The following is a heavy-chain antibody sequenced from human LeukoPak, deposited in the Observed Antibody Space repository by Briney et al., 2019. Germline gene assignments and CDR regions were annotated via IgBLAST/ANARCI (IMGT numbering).Heavy chain of an antibody. V-gene: IGHV4-34*01. Sequence: PSETLSLTCAVYGGSFSGYYWSWIRQPPGKGLEWIGEINHSGSTNYNPSLKSRVTISVDTSKNQFSLKLSSVTAADTAVYYCARHSRKGYCSGGSCYYFDYWGQGTLVTVSS. CDR1: GGSFSGYY. CDR2: INHSGST. J-gene: IGHJ4*02. CDR3: ARHSRKGYCSGGSCYYFDY. D-gene: IGHD2-15*01.